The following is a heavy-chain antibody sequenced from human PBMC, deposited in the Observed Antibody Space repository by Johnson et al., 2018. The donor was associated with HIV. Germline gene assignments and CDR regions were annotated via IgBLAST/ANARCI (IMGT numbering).Heavy chain of an antibody. Sequence: QVQLVESGGGVVQPGRSLRLSCVTSGFTFSSYGMHWVRQAPGKGLEWVAVIWYDGSEKYYADYVKGRFTISRDNPKNTLYLQINNLRAEDTAVYYCASSPQQPYGTGNAFDIWGQGTMVTVSS. CDR2: IWYDGSEK. J-gene: IGHJ3*02. D-gene: IGHD3-10*01. CDR3: ASSPQQPYGTGNAFDI. V-gene: IGHV3-33*01. CDR1: GFTFSSYG.